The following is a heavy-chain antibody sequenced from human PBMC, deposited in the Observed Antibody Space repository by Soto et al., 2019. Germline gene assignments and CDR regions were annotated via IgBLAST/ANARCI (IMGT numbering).Heavy chain of an antibody. J-gene: IGHJ4*01. D-gene: IGHD3-10*01. CDR3: ARDSPYRSGASGIHYLDY. CDR1: GFTFGSYW. CDR2: IKMDASEK. Sequence: GGPLRPSCGASGFTFGSYWMSWVRRGPGKGLEGWATIKMDASEKKYVDSVKGRFTMSRENAKNSLSLQIDRRRAEATAVYYCARDSPYRSGASGIHYLDYWGHGTLVTVSS. V-gene: IGHV3-7*01.